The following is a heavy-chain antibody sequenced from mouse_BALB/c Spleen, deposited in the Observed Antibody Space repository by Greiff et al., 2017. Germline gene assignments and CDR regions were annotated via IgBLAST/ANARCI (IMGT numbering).Heavy chain of an antibody. CDR3: ARRGYDEYYYAMDY. CDR1: GYTFTDYN. D-gene: IGHD2-2*01. CDR2: IYPYNGGT. V-gene: IGHV1S29*02. Sequence: EVKVVESGPELVKPGASVKISCKASGYTFTDYNMHWVKQSHGKSLEWIGYIYPYNGGTGYNQKFKSKATLTVDNSSSTAYMELRSLTSEDSAVYYCARRGYDEYYYAMDYWGQGTSVTVSS. J-gene: IGHJ4*01.